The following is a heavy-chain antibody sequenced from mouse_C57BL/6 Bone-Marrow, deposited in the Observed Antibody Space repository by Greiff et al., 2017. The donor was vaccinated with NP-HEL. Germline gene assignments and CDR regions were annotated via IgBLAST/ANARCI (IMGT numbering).Heavy chain of an antibody. D-gene: IGHD2-4*01. CDR2: ISSGGSYT. J-gene: IGHJ1*03. CDR3: ARDYDYWYFDV. V-gene: IGHV5-6*01. CDR1: GFTFSSYG. Sequence: EVKLVESGGDLVKPGGSLKLSCAASGFTFSSYGMSWVRQTPDKRLEWVANISSGGSYTYYPDSVKGRFTISRDNAKNTLYLQMSSLKSEDTAMYYCARDYDYWYFDVWGTGTTVTVSS.